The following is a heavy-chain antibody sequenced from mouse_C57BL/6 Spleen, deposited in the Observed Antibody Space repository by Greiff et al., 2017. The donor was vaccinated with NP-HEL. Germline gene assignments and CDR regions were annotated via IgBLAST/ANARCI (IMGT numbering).Heavy chain of an antibody. V-gene: IGHV8-12*01. CDR1: GFSLSTSGMG. CDR3: ARRVGDYGSTFHWYFDV. D-gene: IGHD1-1*01. CDR2: SYWDDDK. Sequence: QVTLKESGPGILQSSQTLSLTCSFSGFSLSTSGMGVSWIRQPSGKGLEWLAHSYWDDDKRYNPSLKSRLTISKDTSRNQVFLKITSVDTADTATYYCARRVGDYGSTFHWYFDVWGTGTTVTVSS. J-gene: IGHJ1*03.